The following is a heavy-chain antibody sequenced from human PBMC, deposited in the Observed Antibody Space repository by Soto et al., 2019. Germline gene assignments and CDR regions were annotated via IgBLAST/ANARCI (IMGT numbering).Heavy chain of an antibody. CDR1: GGSIYTYY. V-gene: IGHV4-59*01. CDR3: ARADPDASVGY. D-gene: IGHD2-15*01. Sequence: SETLSLTCNVSGGSIYTYYWNWIRQSPGKGLEWIGYISDGGSTNYNPSLKSRVTISADTSKNQFSLRMNSMIAADTAVYYCARADPDASVGYWGQGTLVTVSS. J-gene: IGHJ4*02. CDR2: ISDGGST.